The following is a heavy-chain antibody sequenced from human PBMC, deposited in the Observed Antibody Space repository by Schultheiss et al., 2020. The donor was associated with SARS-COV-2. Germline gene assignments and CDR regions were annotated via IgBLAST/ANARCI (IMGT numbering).Heavy chain of an antibody. V-gene: IGHV4-4*07. J-gene: IGHJ2*01. CDR1: GFTFSSYG. CDR2: IYTSGST. D-gene: IGHD4-17*01. Sequence: GSLRLSCAASGFTFSSYGMHWVRQAPGKGLEWIGRIYTSGSTNYNPSLKSRVTISVDTSKNQFSLKLSSVTAADTAVYYCASTGDYGRYFDLWGRGTLVTVSS. CDR3: ASTGDYGRYFDL.